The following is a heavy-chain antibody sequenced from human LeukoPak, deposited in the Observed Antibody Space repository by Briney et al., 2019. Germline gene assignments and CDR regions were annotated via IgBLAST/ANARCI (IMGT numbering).Heavy chain of an antibody. V-gene: IGHV4-39*07. CDR3: ARPSGSSWYAYYFDP. CDR1: NGSISSGTYD. J-gene: IGHJ5*02. CDR2: IYYSGST. D-gene: IGHD6-13*01. Sequence: SETLSLTCTVSNGSISSGTYDWAWIRQPPGKGLEWIGSIYYSGSTYYNPSLKSRVTMSVDTPKNQFSLKLSSVTAADTAVYYCARPSGSSWYAYYFDPWGQGSLVTVSS.